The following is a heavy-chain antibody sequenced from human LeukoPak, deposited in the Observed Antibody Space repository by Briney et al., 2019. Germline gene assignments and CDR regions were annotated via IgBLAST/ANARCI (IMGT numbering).Heavy chain of an antibody. CDR1: GYTFTSYG. Sequence: ASVKVSCKASGYTFTSYGSSWVRQAPGQGGEWMGWISAYNGNTNYAQKLQRRVTMTTDTSTSTAYMELRSLRSDDTAVYYCARDAYTDYGDYPFGYYGMDVWGQGTTVTVSS. CDR3: ARDAYTDYGDYPFGYYGMDV. CDR2: ISAYNGNT. J-gene: IGHJ6*02. V-gene: IGHV1-18*01. D-gene: IGHD4-17*01.